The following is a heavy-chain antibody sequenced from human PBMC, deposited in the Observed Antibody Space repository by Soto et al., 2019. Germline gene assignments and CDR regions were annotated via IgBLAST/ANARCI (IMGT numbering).Heavy chain of an antibody. CDR3: AREGPYYDILKSLDYYYGMDV. Sequence: GASVKVSCKASGGTFSSYAISWVRQAPGQGLEWMGGIIPIFGTANYAQKFQGRVTITADESTSTAYMELSSLRSEDTAVYYCAREGPYYDILKSLDYYYGMDVWGQGTTVTVSS. CDR2: IIPIFGTA. CDR1: GGTFSSYA. J-gene: IGHJ6*02. D-gene: IGHD3-9*01. V-gene: IGHV1-69*13.